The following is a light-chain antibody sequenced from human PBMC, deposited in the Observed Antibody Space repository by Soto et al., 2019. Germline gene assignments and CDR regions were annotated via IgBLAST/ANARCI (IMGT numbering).Light chain of an antibody. CDR1: TSNIGAGYD. J-gene: IGLJ1*01. Sequence: QSVLTQPPSVSGSPGQRVIVSCTGSTSNIGAGYDVHWYQQLPGTSPKLLIFANSNRPSGVPDRFSAPRSGSSASLTITGLQAEDEADYYCQSYDTSLSGSYVFGSGTKVNAL. V-gene: IGLV1-40*01. CDR2: ANS. CDR3: QSYDTSLSGSYV.